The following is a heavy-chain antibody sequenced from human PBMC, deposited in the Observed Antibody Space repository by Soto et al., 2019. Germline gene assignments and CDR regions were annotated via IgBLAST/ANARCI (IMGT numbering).Heavy chain of an antibody. D-gene: IGHD3-3*01. CDR1: GFTFDSYA. CDR2: ISGSADGT. Sequence: EVKLLESGGGLAQPGGSLRLSCVGSGFTFDSYAISWVRQAPGERLQWIAAISGSADGTDYAHSVRGRFTISRDNAKKTVHLQMDRLRVEDTAVYFCAKDTVGGDSFWSVYDSDGLDVWGQGTLVTVS. V-gene: IGHV3-23*01. CDR3: AKDTVGGDSFWSVYDSDGLDV. J-gene: IGHJ3*01.